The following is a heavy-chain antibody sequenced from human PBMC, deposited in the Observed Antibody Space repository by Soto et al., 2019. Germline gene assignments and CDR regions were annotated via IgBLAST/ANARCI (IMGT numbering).Heavy chain of an antibody. Sequence: SETLSLTCTVSGGSISSYYWSWIRQPPGKGLEWIGYIYYSGSTNYNPSLKSRVTISVDTSKNQFSLKLSSVTAADTAVYYCARHLYSGGYYDDYWGQGTLVTVSS. J-gene: IGHJ4*02. CDR2: IYYSGST. CDR3: ARHLYSGGYYDDY. D-gene: IGHD3-3*01. V-gene: IGHV4-59*08. CDR1: GGSISSYY.